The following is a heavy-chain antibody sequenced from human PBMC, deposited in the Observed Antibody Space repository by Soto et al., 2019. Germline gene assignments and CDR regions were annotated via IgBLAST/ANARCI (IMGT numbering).Heavy chain of an antibody. CDR2: INNGGST. V-gene: IGHV3-66*01. CDR3: VRENYYSGMDV. J-gene: IGHJ6*02. Sequence: EVQLVESGGTLVQPGGSLKLSCAASGFDASVNYMTWVRQAPGKGLEWVSAINNGGSTFYTDSVKGRVTISRDDSKNTLFLQINALRVEDTAMYYCVRENYYSGMDVWGQGTAVTVSS. CDR1: GFDASVNY.